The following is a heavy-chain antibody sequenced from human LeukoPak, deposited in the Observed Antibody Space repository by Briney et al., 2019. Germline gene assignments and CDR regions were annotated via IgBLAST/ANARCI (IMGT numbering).Heavy chain of an antibody. J-gene: IGHJ2*01. D-gene: IGHD4-17*01. CDR3: ARDGTTVTSSWYFDL. V-gene: IGHV1-46*01. Sequence: ASVKVSCKASGYTFTSYYMHWVRQAPGQGLGWMGIINPSGGSTSYAQKFQGRVTMTRDTSTSTVYMELSSLRSEDTAVYYCARDGTTVTSSWYFDLWGRGTLVTVSS. CDR1: GYTFTSYY. CDR2: INPSGGST.